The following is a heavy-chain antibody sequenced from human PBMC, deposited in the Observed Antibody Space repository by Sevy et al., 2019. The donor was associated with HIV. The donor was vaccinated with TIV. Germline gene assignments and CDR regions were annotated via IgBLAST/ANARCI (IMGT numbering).Heavy chain of an antibody. CDR3: TKDLMEATMGFDN. D-gene: IGHD2-8*01. CDR2: IIPILGTT. V-gene: IGHV1-69*13. J-gene: IGHJ4*02. Sequence: ASVKVSCKASGGTFSTYAFNWVRQAPGQGLEWVGGIIPILGTTNYAQKFQGRVSIIADESTGTAYMTLSRLTSEDTAVYYCTKDLMEATMGFDNWGQGALVTVSS. CDR1: GGTFSTYA.